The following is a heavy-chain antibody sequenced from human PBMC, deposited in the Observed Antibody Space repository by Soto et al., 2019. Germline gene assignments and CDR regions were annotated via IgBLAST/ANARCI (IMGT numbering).Heavy chain of an antibody. J-gene: IGHJ6*02. CDR2: YHSGGST. V-gene: IGHV4-30-4*01. Sequence: QVQLQESGSGLVKPSQSLSLTCTVSGVSLNTADTWWSXXRQSXGKGLEFIGYYHSGGSTYYDASFRSRVIXSXXXXXXXXXXXXXXXXXXXXXXXXXXXSXQMESGNDYGLDVWGHGTTVTVSS. CDR1: GVSLNTADTW. D-gene: IGHD1-1*01. CDR3: XXSXQMESGNDYGLDV.